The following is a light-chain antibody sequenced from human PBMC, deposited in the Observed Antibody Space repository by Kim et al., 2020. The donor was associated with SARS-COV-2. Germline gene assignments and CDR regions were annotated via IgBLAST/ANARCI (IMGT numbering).Light chain of an antibody. CDR1: NLRTYY. V-gene: IGLV3-19*01. CDR2: GRN. J-gene: IGLJ2*01. CDR3: YSRDNSGDHVV. Sequence: AMAQKFSIPCQGDNLRTYYASGDQQKPGPAPLLVIYGRNNRPSGIPDRFSGSSSGNTASLTVTGAQAVDEADYYCYSRDNSGDHVVFGGGTQLTVL.